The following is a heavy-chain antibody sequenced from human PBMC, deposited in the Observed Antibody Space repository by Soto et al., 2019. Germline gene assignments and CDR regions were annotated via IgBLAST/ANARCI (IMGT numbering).Heavy chain of an antibody. Sequence: GASVKVSCKASGYTFTSYGISWVRQAPGQGLEWMGWISAYNGSTNYAQKLQGRVTMTTDTSTSTAYMELRSLRSDDTAVYYCARSITIFDGLRYFDYWGQGTLVTVSS. V-gene: IGHV1-18*01. CDR1: GYTFTSYG. J-gene: IGHJ4*02. D-gene: IGHD3-3*01. CDR2: ISAYNGST. CDR3: ARSITIFDGLRYFDY.